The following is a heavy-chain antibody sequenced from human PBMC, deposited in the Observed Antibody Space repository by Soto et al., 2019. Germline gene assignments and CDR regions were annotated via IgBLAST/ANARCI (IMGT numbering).Heavy chain of an antibody. CDR2: ISGSGGST. D-gene: IGHD6-13*01. CDR3: AKDKCQRYPLDSSSWYPDYYYYGMDV. J-gene: IGHJ6*02. Sequence: GGSLRLSCAASGFTFSSYAMSWVRQAPGKGLEWVSAISGSGGSTYYADSVKGRFTISRDNSKNTLYLQMNSLRAEDAAVYYCAKDKCQRYPLDSSSWYPDYYYYGMDVWGQETTVTAAS. CDR1: GFTFSSYA. V-gene: IGHV3-23*01.